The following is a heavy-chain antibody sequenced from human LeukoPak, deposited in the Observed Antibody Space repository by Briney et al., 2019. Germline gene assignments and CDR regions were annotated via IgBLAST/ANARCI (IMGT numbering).Heavy chain of an antibody. CDR3: ARGSGYYYVDFDY. CDR1: GYSISSSYY. Sequence: SETLSLTCTVSGYSISSSYYWGWIRQPPGKGLEWIGSIYYSGSTYYNPSLKSRVSISVDTSKNQFSLKLSSVTAADTALYYCARGSGYYYVDFDYWGQGTLVTASS. V-gene: IGHV4-38-2*02. D-gene: IGHD3-22*01. CDR2: IYYSGST. J-gene: IGHJ4*02.